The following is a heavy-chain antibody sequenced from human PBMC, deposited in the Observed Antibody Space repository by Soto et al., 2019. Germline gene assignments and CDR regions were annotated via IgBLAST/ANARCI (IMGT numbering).Heavy chain of an antibody. CDR1: GGSVSSGSHY. Sequence: PSETLSRTCTVSGGSVSSGSHYWSWIRQPPGKGLEWIVNIYYSGSTNYNPSLKSRVTISVDTSKNQFSLKLSSVTAADTAVYYCAREGTVVDPAAIRAWDSHYYYGMDVWGQGTTVTVSS. J-gene: IGHJ6*02. CDR2: IYYSGST. CDR3: AREGTVVDPAAIRAWDSHYYYGMDV. V-gene: IGHV4-61*01. D-gene: IGHD2-2*02.